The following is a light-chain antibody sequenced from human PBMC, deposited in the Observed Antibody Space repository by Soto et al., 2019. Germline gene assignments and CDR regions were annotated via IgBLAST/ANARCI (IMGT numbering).Light chain of an antibody. V-gene: IGKV3-20*01. Sequence: EDVLTQSPGTLSLSPGERATLSCRASQSLSSNYLAWYQQKPGQAPRLLIYGASSRATGSPDRFSGSGSGTDFTLTISRLEPEDFAVYYCQQFSSSTGTFGQGTKVEIK. J-gene: IGKJ1*01. CDR1: QSLSSNY. CDR2: GAS. CDR3: QQFSSSTGT.